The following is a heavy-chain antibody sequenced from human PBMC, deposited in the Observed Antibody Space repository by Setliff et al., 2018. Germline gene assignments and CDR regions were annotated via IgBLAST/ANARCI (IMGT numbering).Heavy chain of an antibody. Sequence: SVKVSCKASGDTFSSSSVSWVRQAPGQGLEWMGRITPVFGSADYSQKFRGRVTITADTSASTTYMALSSLRSEDTAVYYCAKDNGGNPDCDYWGQGTLVTVSS. CDR3: AKDNGGNPDCDY. J-gene: IGHJ4*02. CDR1: GDTFSSSS. V-gene: IGHV1-69*06. CDR2: ITPVFGSA. D-gene: IGHD2-15*01.